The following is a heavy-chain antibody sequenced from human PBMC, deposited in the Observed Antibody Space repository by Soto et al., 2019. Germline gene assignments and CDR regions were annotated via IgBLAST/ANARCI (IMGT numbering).Heavy chain of an antibody. CDR2: IYPGDSDT. J-gene: IGHJ6*02. CDR3: ARPRGSSSPYYYGMDV. V-gene: IGHV5-51*01. Sequence: VDSLKVSCNRSGYSFTSYWFGWVRQMPGKGLEWMGIIYPGDSDTRYSPSFQGQVTISADKSISTAYLQWSSLKASDTAMYYCARPRGSSSPYYYGMDVWGQGTTVTVSS. CDR1: GYSFTSYW. D-gene: IGHD3-16*01.